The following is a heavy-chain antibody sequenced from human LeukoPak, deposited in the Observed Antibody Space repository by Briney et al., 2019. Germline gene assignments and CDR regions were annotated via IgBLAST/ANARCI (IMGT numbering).Heavy chain of an antibody. Sequence: GASVTVSRKVSGYSLTELSMHRLRQAPPTPLEWTGGFDPEDSTTSYAQKLQGRVTMPENTSTDTAYMELSSLRSEDTAVYYCATDIPRAGDWGWLIGYWGQGTLVTVSS. V-gene: IGHV1-24*01. CDR1: GYSLTELS. J-gene: IGHJ4*02. CDR2: FDPEDSTT. CDR3: ATDIPRAGDWGWLIGY. D-gene: IGHD3-16*01.